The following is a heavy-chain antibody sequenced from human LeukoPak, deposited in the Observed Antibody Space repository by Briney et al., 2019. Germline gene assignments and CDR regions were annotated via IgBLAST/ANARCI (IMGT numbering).Heavy chain of an antibody. CDR2: IYTSGSI. CDR3: ARTHGYYYDSSGYYFDY. V-gene: IGHV4-4*07. Sequence: SETLSLTCTVSGGSISSYYWSWIRQPAGKGLEWIGRIYTSGSINYNPSLKSRVTMSVDTSKNQFSLKLSSVTAADTAVYYCARTHGYYYDSSGYYFDYWGQGTLVTVSS. J-gene: IGHJ4*02. CDR1: GGSISSYY. D-gene: IGHD3-22*01.